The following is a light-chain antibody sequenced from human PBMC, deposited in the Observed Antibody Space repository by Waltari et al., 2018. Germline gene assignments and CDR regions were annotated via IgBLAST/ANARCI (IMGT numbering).Light chain of an antibody. CDR1: QSVSSY. V-gene: IGKV3-11*01. CDR3: QQRSNWPLT. CDR2: DAS. Sequence: EIVLTQSPATLSSSPGDRATLSCRASQSVSSYLAWYQQKPGQAPRLLIYDASNRATGIPARFRGSGSGTDFTLTISSLEPEDFAVYYCQQRSNWPLTFGGGTKVEIK. J-gene: IGKJ4*01.